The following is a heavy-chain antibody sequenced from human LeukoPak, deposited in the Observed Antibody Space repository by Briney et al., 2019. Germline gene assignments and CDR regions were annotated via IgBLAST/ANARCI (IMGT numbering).Heavy chain of an antibody. Sequence: PGGSLRLSCAASGFTFSSYAMSWVRQAPGKGLEWVSAISGSGGSTYYADSVKGRFTISRDNSKNALYLQMSSLRAEDTAVYYCAKNPHWGLFVVFDYWGQGTLVTVSS. CDR2: ISGSGGST. J-gene: IGHJ4*02. CDR3: AKNPHWGLFVVFDY. D-gene: IGHD7-27*01. V-gene: IGHV3-23*01. CDR1: GFTFSSYA.